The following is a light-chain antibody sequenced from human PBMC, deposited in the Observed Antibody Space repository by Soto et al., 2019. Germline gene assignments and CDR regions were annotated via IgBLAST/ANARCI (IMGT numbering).Light chain of an antibody. CDR1: QSVSSSY. CDR3: MQALQSPRT. V-gene: IGKV3-20*01. J-gene: IGKJ1*01. Sequence: ELVMTQSPGSLSLSPGERATLSCRASQSVSSSYLAWYQQKPGQAPRLLIYGASSRATGIPDRFSGSGSGTDFTLKISRVEAEDVGVYYCMQALQSPRTFGQGTKV. CDR2: GAS.